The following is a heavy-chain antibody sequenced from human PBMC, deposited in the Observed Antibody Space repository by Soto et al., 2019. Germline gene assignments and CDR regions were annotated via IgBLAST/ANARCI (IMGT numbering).Heavy chain of an antibody. D-gene: IGHD2-15*01. CDR2: IVVGSGNT. V-gene: IGHV1-58*01. J-gene: IGHJ6*02. CDR1: GFTFTSSA. CDR3: AAEGYCSGGSCSYGIDV. Sequence: GASVKVSCKASGFTFTSSAVQWVRQARGQRLEWIGWIVVGSGNTNYAQKFQERVTITRDMSTSTAYMELSSLRSEDTAVYYCAAEGYCSGGSCSYGIDVWGQGTTATVSS.